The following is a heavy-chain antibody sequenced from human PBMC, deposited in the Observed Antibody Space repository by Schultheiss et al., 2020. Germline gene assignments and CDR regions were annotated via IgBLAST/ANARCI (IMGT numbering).Heavy chain of an antibody. J-gene: IGHJ6*02. CDR3: ARDWVTVVPAATRPYYYYYGMDV. Sequence: SETLSLTCTVSGGSISSSSYYWGWIRQPPGKGLEWIGEINHSGSTNYNPSLKSRVTISVDTSKNQFSLKLSSVTAADTAVYYCARDWVTVVPAATRPYYYYYGMDVWGQGTTVTVSS. CDR1: GGSISSSSYY. CDR2: INHSGST. D-gene: IGHD2-2*01. V-gene: IGHV4-39*07.